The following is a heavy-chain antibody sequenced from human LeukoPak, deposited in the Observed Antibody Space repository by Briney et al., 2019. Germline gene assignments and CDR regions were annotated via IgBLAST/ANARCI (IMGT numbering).Heavy chain of an antibody. V-gene: IGHV3-7*01. Sequence: GGSLRLSCAASGFTFSSYWMTWVRQAPGKGLEWVANIEQDGSEKYYVDSVKGRFTISRDNAKNSVYLQMNSLRAEDTAVYYCARRSPYYDTSGYSGYFDSWGRGTLVTVSS. CDR3: ARRSPYYDTSGYSGYFDS. J-gene: IGHJ4*02. D-gene: IGHD3-22*01. CDR2: IEQDGSEK. CDR1: GFTFSSYW.